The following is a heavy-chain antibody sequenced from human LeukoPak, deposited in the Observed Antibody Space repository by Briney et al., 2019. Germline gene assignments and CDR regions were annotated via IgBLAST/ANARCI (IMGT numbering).Heavy chain of an antibody. J-gene: IGHJ6*03. CDR3: ARAVLRTYYYYCYYMDV. Sequence: SETLSLTCAVYGGSFSGYYWSWIRQPPGKGLEWIGEINHSGSTNYNPSLKSRVTISVDTSKNQFSLKLSSVTAADTAVYYCARAVLRTYYYYCYYMDVWGKGTTVTVSS. CDR1: GGSFSGYY. V-gene: IGHV4-34*01. CDR2: INHSGST. D-gene: IGHD3-3*01.